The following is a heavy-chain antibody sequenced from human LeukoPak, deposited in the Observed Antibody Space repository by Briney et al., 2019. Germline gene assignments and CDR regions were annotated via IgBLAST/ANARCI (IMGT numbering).Heavy chain of an antibody. D-gene: IGHD2-21*01. CDR1: GFTFSSYW. CDR2: IKSDGSST. V-gene: IGHV3-74*01. Sequence: PGGPLRLSCAASGFTFSSYWMHWVRQAPGKGLVWVSRIKSDGSSTSYADSVKGRFTISRDNAKNTLYLQMKSLRAEDTAVYYCARAHGDWYFDLWGRGTLVTVAS. CDR3: ARAHGDWYFDL. J-gene: IGHJ2*01.